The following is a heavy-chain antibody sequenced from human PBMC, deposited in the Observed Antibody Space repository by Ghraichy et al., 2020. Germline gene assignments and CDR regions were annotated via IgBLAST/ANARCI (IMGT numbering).Heavy chain of an antibody. Sequence: GSLRLSCSVSGGSIRTYYWSWIRQPPGKGLEWIGYIYYSGNTNYNPSLKSRVTMSVDTSKNQFSLKLSSVTAADTAVYYCARHRADRGWSLGDYWGQGTLVTVS. CDR2: IYYSGNT. V-gene: IGHV4-59*08. CDR3: ARHRADRGWSLGDY. D-gene: IGHD6-19*01. CDR1: GGSIRTYY. J-gene: IGHJ4*02.